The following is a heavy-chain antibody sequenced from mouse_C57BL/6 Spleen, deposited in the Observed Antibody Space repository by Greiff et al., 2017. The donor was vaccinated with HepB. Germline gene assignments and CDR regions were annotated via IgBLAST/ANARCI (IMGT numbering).Heavy chain of an antibody. V-gene: IGHV5-17*01. Sequence: EVKLQESGGGLVKPGGSLKLSCAASGFTFSDYGMHWVRQAPEKGLEWVAYISSGSSNIYYADTVKGRFTISRDNAKNTLFLQMTSLRSEDTAMYYCARPFYDGYYDFDYWGQGTTLTVSS. CDR3: ARPFYDGYYDFDY. CDR1: GFTFSDYG. CDR2: ISSGSSNI. J-gene: IGHJ2*01. D-gene: IGHD2-3*01.